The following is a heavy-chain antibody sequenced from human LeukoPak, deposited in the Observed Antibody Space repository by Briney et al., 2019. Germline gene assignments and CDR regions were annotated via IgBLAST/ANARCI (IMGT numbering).Heavy chain of an antibody. Sequence: SETLSLTCAVYGGSFSGYYWSWIRQPPGKGLEWIGEINHSGSTNYNPSLKSRVTISVDTSKNQFSLKLSSVTAADTAVYYCARHKAEQQLVHWFDPWGQGTLVTVSS. J-gene: IGHJ5*02. CDR2: INHSGST. CDR1: GGSFSGYY. D-gene: IGHD6-13*01. V-gene: IGHV4-34*01. CDR3: ARHKAEQQLVHWFDP.